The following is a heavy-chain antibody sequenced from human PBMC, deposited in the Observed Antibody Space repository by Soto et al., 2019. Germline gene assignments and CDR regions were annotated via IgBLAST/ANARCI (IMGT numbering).Heavy chain of an antibody. Sequence: GGSLRLSCAASGFTVSSNYMSWVRQAPGKGLEWVSVIYSGGSTYYADSVKGRFTISRHNSKDTLYLQMNSLRAEDTAVYYCAKFRSGWLVGSGAFDIWGQGTMVTVSS. CDR1: GFTVSSNY. D-gene: IGHD6-19*01. CDR3: AKFRSGWLVGSGAFDI. J-gene: IGHJ3*02. V-gene: IGHV3-53*04. CDR2: IYSGGST.